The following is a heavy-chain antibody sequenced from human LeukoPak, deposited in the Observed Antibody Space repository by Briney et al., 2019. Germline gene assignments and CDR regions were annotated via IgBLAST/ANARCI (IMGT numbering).Heavy chain of an antibody. V-gene: IGHV1-2*02. CDR2: INPHSGGT. CDR1: GYILSDYY. CDR3: ARDGDGRINFDY. J-gene: IGHJ4*02. D-gene: IGHD3-10*01. Sequence: GASVKVSCKASGYILSDYYLHWVRQVPGQGLEWMGWINPHSGGTNYAQKFQGRVTMTRDASISTDYMELSRLTSDDTAIYYCARDGDGRINFDYWGQGTLVTVSS.